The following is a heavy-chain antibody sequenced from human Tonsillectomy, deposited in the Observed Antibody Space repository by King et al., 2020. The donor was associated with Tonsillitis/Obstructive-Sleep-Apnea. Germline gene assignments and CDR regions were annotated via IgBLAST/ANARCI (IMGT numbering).Heavy chain of an antibody. Sequence: QVQMVQSGAEVKKTGSSVKVSCKASGGTFSSYDISWVRQAPGQGLEWMGRVIPTLGIGKYAQKFQGRVTISADKSTTTAYMELSSLRSEETAVYYCAREGTGRGSWGYNWFDSWGQGTLVTVSS. V-gene: IGHV1-69*04. D-gene: IGHD2-8*02. CDR2: VIPTLGIG. CDR3: AREGTGRGSWGYNWFDS. CDR1: GGTFSSYD. J-gene: IGHJ5*01.